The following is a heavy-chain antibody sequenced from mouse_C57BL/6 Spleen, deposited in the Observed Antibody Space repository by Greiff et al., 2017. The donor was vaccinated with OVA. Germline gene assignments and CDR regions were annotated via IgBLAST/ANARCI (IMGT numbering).Heavy chain of an antibody. CDR2: IDPSDSYT. CDR3: ARGYSKRDYFDY. Sequence: QVQLQQPGAELVRPGTSVKLSCKASGYTFTSYWMHWVKQRPGQGLEWIGVIDPSDSYTNYNQKFKGKATLTVDTSSSTAYMQLSSLTSEDSAVYYCARGYSKRDYFDYWGQGTTLTVSS. D-gene: IGHD2-5*01. J-gene: IGHJ2*01. V-gene: IGHV1-59*01. CDR1: GYTFTSYW.